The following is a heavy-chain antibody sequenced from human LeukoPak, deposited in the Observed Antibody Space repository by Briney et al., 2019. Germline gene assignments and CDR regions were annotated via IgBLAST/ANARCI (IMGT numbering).Heavy chain of an antibody. CDR1: GFIFSSYG. J-gene: IGHJ3*02. CDR2: ISYHGSNK. D-gene: IGHD3-22*01. CDR3: AKGRVDYYDSSDAFDI. Sequence: GGSLRLSCAASGFIFSSYGMHWVRQAPGKGLERVAVISYHGSNKYYADSVKGLFTISRDNSKNTLYLQMNSLRPEDTAMYYCAKGRVDYYDSSDAFDIWGQGTMVTVSS. V-gene: IGHV3-30*18.